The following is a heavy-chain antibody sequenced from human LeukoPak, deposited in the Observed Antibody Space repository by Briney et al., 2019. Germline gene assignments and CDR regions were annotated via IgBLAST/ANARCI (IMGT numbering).Heavy chain of an antibody. CDR2: ISWNSGSI. Sequence: SLRLSCAASGFTFDDYAMHWVRQAPGKGLEWVSGISWNSGSIGYADSVKGRFTISRDNAKNSLYLQMNSLRAEDTALYYCAKDAARIVVPAAIAYYFDYWGQGTLVTVSS. CDR3: AKDAARIVVPAAIAYYFDY. V-gene: IGHV3-9*01. J-gene: IGHJ4*02. D-gene: IGHD2-2*02. CDR1: GFTFDDYA.